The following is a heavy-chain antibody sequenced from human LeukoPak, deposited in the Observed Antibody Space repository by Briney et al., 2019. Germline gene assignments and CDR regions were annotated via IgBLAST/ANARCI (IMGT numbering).Heavy chain of an antibody. CDR1: GFNLASSW. CDR2: ITYSSGNT. CDR3: AKDGTGCGGDCYSDY. V-gene: IGHV3-23*01. Sequence: GGSLRLSCEASGFNLASSWMAWVRQAPGKGLEWVSAITYSSGNTYYADSVKGRFTISRDNSKNTLYLQMNSLRAEDTALYYCAKDGTGCGGDCYSDYWGQGTLVTVSS. D-gene: IGHD2-21*02. J-gene: IGHJ4*02.